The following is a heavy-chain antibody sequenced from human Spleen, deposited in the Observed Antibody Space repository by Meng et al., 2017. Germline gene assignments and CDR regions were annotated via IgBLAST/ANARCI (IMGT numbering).Heavy chain of an antibody. Sequence: GESLKISCAASGFTFTKNAMTWVRQAPGRGLEWVSFISGSGETTYFADSVKGRFTISRDNSKNTLYLQMNSLRAGDTARYYCAKYSYGLGDYFDYWGQRALVTVSS. D-gene: IGHD3-10*01. CDR3: AKYSYGLGDYFDY. J-gene: IGHJ4*02. CDR2: ISGSGETT. V-gene: IGHV3-23*01. CDR1: GFTFTKNA.